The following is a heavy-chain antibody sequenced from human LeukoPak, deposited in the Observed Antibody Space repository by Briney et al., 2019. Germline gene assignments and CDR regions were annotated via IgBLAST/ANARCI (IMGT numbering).Heavy chain of an antibody. V-gene: IGHV1-46*01. D-gene: IGHD3-22*01. CDR2: INPSGGST. J-gene: IGHJ4*02. Sequence: ASVKVSCKASGYTFTSYYMHWVRQAPGQGLEWMGIINPSGGSTSYAQKFQGRVTMTRDTSTSTVYMELSSLRSEDTAVYYCARGPRSYYYDSSGSDYWGQGTLVTVSS. CDR3: ARGPRSYYYDSSGSDY. CDR1: GYTFTSYY.